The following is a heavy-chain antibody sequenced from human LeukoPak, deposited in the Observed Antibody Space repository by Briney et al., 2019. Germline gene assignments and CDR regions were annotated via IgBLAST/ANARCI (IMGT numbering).Heavy chain of an antibody. CDR3: TRGAGWLIDY. V-gene: IGHV4-39*07. CDR1: GGSISSSSYY. D-gene: IGHD3-16*01. Sequence: SETLSLTCTVSGGSISSSSYYWGWIRQPPGKGLEWIGYIYHSGSTYYNPSLKSRVTISADTSKNQFSLKLNSLTTADTAVYYCTRGAGWLIDYWGQGILVTVSS. CDR2: IYHSGST. J-gene: IGHJ4*02.